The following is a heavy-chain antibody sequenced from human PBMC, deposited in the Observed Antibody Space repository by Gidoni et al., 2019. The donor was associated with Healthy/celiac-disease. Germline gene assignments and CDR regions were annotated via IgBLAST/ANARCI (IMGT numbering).Heavy chain of an antibody. J-gene: IGHJ6*03. V-gene: IGHV3-23*01. CDR3: AKSPVVTAVGYYMDV. D-gene: IGHD3-22*01. Sequence: EVQLLESGGGLVQPGGSLRLSCAASGFTFSSYAMSWVRQAPGKGLEWVSAMSGSGGSTYYADAVKGRFTISRDNSKNTLYLQMNSLRAEDTAVYYCAKSPVVTAVGYYMDVWGKGTTVTVSS. CDR1: GFTFSSYA. CDR2: MSGSGGST.